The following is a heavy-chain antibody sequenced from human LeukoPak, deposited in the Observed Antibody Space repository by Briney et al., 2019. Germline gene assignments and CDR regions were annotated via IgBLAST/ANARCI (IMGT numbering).Heavy chain of an antibody. CDR3: AKDRSQCSGYDYLDY. J-gene: IGHJ4*02. CDR1: GFTFSSYS. V-gene: IGHV3-21*01. CDR2: ISSSSSYI. Sequence: GGSLRLSCAASGFTFSSYSMNWVRQAPGKGLEWVSSISSSSSYIYYADSVKGRFTISRDNSKNTLYLQMNSLRAEDTAVYYCAKDRSQCSGYDYLDYWGQGTLVTVSS. D-gene: IGHD5-12*01.